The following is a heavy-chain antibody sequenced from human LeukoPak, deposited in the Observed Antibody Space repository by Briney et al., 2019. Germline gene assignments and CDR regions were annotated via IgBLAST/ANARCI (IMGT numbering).Heavy chain of an antibody. CDR2: INHNGNVN. CDR1: GFTFTSYS. D-gene: IGHD3-16*01. V-gene: IGHV3-7*03. Sequence: GGSLRLSCAASGFTFTSYSMDWVRQAPGKGLEWVASINHNGNVNYYVDSVKGRFTISRDNAKNSLYLQMSNLRAEDTAVYFCARGGGLDVWGQGATVTVSS. J-gene: IGHJ6*02. CDR3: ARGGGLDV.